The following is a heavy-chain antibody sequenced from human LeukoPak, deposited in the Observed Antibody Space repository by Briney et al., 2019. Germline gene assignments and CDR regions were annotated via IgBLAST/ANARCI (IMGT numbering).Heavy chain of an antibody. J-gene: IGHJ4*02. CDR2: ISWNSGSI. CDR3: AKGAQYYYGSGSSLPHFDY. D-gene: IGHD3-10*01. Sequence: GGSLRLSCAASGFTFDDYAMHWVRQAPGKGLEWVSGISWNSGSIGYADSVKGRFTISRDNAKNSLYLQMNSLRAEDTALYYCAKGAQYYYGSGSSLPHFDYWGQGTLVTVSS. V-gene: IGHV3-9*01. CDR1: GFTFDDYA.